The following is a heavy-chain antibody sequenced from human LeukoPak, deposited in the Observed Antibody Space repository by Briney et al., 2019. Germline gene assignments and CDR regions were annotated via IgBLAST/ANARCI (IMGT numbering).Heavy chain of an antibody. Sequence: GGSLRLSCAASGFTFSTYSMNWVRQAPGKGLEWVSYISISSGIIYYADSVKGRFTISRDNAKNSLYLQMNSLRAEDMALYYCAKGAAGYYYYYMDVWGKGTTVTVSS. CDR2: ISISSGII. J-gene: IGHJ6*03. V-gene: IGHV3-48*01. CDR3: AKGAAGYYYYYMDV. D-gene: IGHD6-13*01. CDR1: GFTFSTYS.